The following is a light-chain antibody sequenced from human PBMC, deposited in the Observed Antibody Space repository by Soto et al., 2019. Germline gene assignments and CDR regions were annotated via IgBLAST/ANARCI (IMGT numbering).Light chain of an antibody. Sequence: PGEGATLSCRASQSVTGTNLAWYQQRAGQAPRLLIYDAVRRATGIPDRFSGSGSGTDFTLTISRLEPEDFAVYYCQQYGSSPHTFGQGTKVDIK. CDR3: QQYGSSPHT. J-gene: IGKJ1*01. CDR1: QSVTGTN. V-gene: IGKV3-20*01. CDR2: DAV.